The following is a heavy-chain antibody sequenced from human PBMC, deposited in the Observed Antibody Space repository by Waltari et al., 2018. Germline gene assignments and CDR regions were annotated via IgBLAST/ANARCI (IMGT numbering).Heavy chain of an antibody. V-gene: IGHV1-24*01. CDR2: FDPEDGET. J-gene: IGHJ3*02. Sequence: QVQLVQSGAEVKKPGASVKVSCKASGYTFTSYGISWVRQAPGKGLEWKGGFDPEDGETIYAQKFQGRVTMTEDTSTDTAYMELSSLRSEDTAVYYCATDRYGDDAFDIWGQGTMVTVSS. D-gene: IGHD3-10*01. CDR1: GYTFTSYG. CDR3: ATDRYGDDAFDI.